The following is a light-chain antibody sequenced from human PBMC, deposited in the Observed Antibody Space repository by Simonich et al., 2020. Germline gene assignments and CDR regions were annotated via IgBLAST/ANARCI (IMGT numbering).Light chain of an antibody. Sequence: QSALTQPRSVSGSPGRAVPIYCTGTSSDVVGTTYVSWYQQHPGKAPKLMIYDDSTLPSGVPYRFSGSKSGNTASLTISGLQAEDEADYYCCSYAGSYTWVFGGGTKLTVL. J-gene: IGLJ3*02. CDR2: DDS. CDR1: SSDVVGTTY. CDR3: CSYAGSYTWV. V-gene: IGLV2-11*01.